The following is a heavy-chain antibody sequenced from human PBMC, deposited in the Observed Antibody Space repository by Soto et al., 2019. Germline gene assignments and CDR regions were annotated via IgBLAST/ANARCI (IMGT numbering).Heavy chain of an antibody. D-gene: IGHD1-26*01. CDR2: MYNTGST. Sequence: PSDTLSLTCTVSVGSISGYYWSWIRQPPGKGLEWIGYMYNTGSTVYNPSFKSRVTISVDTSKNQFSLKLNSVTAADTAVYYCAATPRYWGQG. CDR3: AATPRY. J-gene: IGHJ4*02. CDR1: VGSISGYY. V-gene: IGHV4-59*01.